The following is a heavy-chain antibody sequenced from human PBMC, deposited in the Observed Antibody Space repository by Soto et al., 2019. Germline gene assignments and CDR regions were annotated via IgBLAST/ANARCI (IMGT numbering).Heavy chain of an antibody. CDR1: GFTFSNAW. J-gene: IGHJ4*02. D-gene: IGHD6-13*01. CDR3: TTERTGYSSSWYSGGD. Sequence: GGSLRLSCAASGFTFSNAWMSWVRQAPGKGLEWVGRIKSKTDGGTTDYAAPVKGRFTISRDDSKNTLYLQMNSLKTEDTAVYYGTTERTGYSSSWYSGGDWGQGTLVTVSS. V-gene: IGHV3-15*01. CDR2: IKSKTDGGTT.